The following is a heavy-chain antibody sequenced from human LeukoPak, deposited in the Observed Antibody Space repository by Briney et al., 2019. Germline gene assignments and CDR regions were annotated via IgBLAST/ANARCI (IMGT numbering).Heavy chain of an antibody. V-gene: IGHV1-8*03. J-gene: IGHJ4*02. CDR3: ARGDGYHDY. CDR2: MNPNSGNT. D-gene: IGHD5-18*01. Sequence: ASVKVSCKASGYTFTGYYMHWVRQAPGQGLEWMGWMNPNSGNTGYAQKFQGRVTITRNTSISTAYMELSSLRSEDTAVYYCARGDGYHDYWGQGTLVTVSS. CDR1: GYTFTGYY.